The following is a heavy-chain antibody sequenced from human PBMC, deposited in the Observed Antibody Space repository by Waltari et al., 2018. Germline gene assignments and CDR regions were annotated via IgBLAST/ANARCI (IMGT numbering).Heavy chain of an antibody. CDR1: GFPFSSPW. CDR3: AIGGVETSWYWRY. Sequence: EVQVVESGGGLVQPGWSLRLSCAASGFPFSSPWMTWVRQAPGKGLEWVANIKTDGSETYYVDSVKGRFTISRDNTKNSLYLQMSSLRAEDTAVYYCAIGGVETSWYWRYWGQGTLVTVSS. D-gene: IGHD6-13*01. CDR2: IKTDGSET. J-gene: IGHJ4*02. V-gene: IGHV3-7*01.